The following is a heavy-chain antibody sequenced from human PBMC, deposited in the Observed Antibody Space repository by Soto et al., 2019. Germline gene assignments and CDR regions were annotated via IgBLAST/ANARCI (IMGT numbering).Heavy chain of an antibody. D-gene: IGHD3-10*01. Sequence: QVKLQESGPGLVKPSQTLSLTCTVSGGSISSGGYYWSWIRQHPGKGLEWIGYIYYRGSTYYNPSLKRRVTISVDTSKNQFSLKLSSVTAADTAVYYCAAMVRGVITIFDYWGQGTLVTVSS. V-gene: IGHV4-31*03. CDR1: GGSISSGGYY. CDR3: AAMVRGVITIFDY. J-gene: IGHJ4*02. CDR2: IYYRGST.